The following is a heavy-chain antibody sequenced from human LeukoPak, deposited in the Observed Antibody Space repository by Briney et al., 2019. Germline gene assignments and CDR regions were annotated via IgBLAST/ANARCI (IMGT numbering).Heavy chain of an antibody. CDR2: IYSGGST. D-gene: IGHD4-17*01. CDR3: ARNYGDYGRYYYYYYMDV. J-gene: IGHJ6*03. CDR1: GFTVSSNY. Sequence: PGGSLRLSCAASGFTVSSNYMSWVRQAPGKGLEWVSVIYSGGSTYYADSVKGRFTISRDNSKNTLYLQMNSLRAEDTAVYYCARNYGDYGRYYYYYYMDVWGKGTTVTVSS. V-gene: IGHV3-53*01.